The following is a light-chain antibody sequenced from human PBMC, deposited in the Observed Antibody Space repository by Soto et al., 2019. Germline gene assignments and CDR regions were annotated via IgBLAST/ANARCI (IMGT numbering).Light chain of an antibody. CDR1: SRDVGGYNY. J-gene: IGLJ1*01. V-gene: IGLV2-14*01. CDR3: RSYTSSSTLV. Sequence: QSALTQPASVSGSPGQSIPIACTGTSRDVGGYNYVSWYQQHPGKAPKLMIYEVSNRPSWVSNRCSGSKSGNTASLTISGVQAEDEDDYYCRSYTSSSTLVFGTGTKLTVL. CDR2: EVS.